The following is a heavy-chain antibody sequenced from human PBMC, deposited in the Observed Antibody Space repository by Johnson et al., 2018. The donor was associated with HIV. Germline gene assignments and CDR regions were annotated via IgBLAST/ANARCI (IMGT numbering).Heavy chain of an antibody. CDR1: GFTFSSYD. CDR2: IGTAGDT. V-gene: IGHV3-13*01. Sequence: VQLVESGGGLVQPGGSLRLSCAASGFTFSSYDMHWVRQATGKGLEWVSAIGTAGDTYYPGSVKGRFTISRENAKNSLYLQMNSLRAGDTGVYYCARAGDYDVLTGSLLRGTFDVWGQGTMVTVSS. CDR3: ARAGDYDVLTGSLLRGTFDV. D-gene: IGHD3-9*01. J-gene: IGHJ3*01.